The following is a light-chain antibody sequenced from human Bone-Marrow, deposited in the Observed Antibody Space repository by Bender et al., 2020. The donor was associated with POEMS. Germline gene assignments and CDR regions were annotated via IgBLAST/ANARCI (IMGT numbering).Light chain of an antibody. CDR2: DVT. CDR3: CSYGGTSFWV. CDR1: SSDVGSYTL. J-gene: IGLJ3*02. V-gene: IGLV2-23*02. Sequence: QSALTQPASVSGSPGQSITISCTGTSSDVGSYTLVSWYQQSPGKAPRLILYDVTEWPAGISNRFSGSKSGNTASLRISGLQAEDEADYYCCSYGGTSFWVFGGGTKVTVL.